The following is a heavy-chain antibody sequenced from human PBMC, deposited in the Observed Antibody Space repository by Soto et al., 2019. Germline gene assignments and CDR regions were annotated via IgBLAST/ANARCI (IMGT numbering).Heavy chain of an antibody. J-gene: IGHJ6*02. CDR3: AKGMDIVVVVAATDGMDV. Sequence: SGGSLRLSCAASGFTFSSYAMSWVRQAPGKGLEWVSAISGSGGSTYYADSVKGRFTISRDNTKNTLYLQMNSLRAEDTAVYYCAKGMDIVVVVAATDGMDVWGQGTTVTVSS. V-gene: IGHV3-23*01. D-gene: IGHD2-15*01. CDR2: ISGSGGST. CDR1: GFTFSSYA.